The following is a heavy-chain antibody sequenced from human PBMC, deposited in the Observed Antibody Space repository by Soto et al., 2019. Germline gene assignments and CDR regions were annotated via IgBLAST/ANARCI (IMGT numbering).Heavy chain of an antibody. V-gene: IGHV3-11*01. J-gene: IGHJ5*02. CDR1: GFSVTDS. CDR2: ISDRGTMI. CDR3: AGVVGLYPHTWFGP. Sequence: GSLRLSCEVSGFSVTDSMSWTRQAPGKGLELVAYISDRGTMILHADSVRGRFTISRDNAQNSLYLEMDSLRVDDTAIYYCAGVVGLYPHTWFGPWGQGTLVTVSS. D-gene: IGHD3-16*02.